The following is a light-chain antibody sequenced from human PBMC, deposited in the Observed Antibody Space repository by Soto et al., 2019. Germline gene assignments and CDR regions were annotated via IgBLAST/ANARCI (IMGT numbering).Light chain of an antibody. CDR3: QSYDSSLSGYV. Sequence: QSVLTQPPSVSGAPGQSVTISCNGSSSDIGSGYDVHWYQQLPGTAPKLLIYGNSNRPSGVPDRFSGSKSGTSASLAITGLQAEDEADYYCQSYDSSLSGYVCVTGTKLTVL. V-gene: IGLV1-40*01. CDR1: SSDIGSGYD. J-gene: IGLJ1*01. CDR2: GNS.